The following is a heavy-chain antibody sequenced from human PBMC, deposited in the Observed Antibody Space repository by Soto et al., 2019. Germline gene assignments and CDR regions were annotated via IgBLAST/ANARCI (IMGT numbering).Heavy chain of an antibody. J-gene: IGHJ5*02. CDR2: IYYSERTSYNSGST. CDR3: ARHTRNQFDP. CDR1: GDSMTSSSYH. Sequence: PSETLSLTCTVSGDSMTSSSYHWGWIRQPPGKGLEWIGSIYYSERTSYNSGSTYYSPSLKSRVTISGDTSKSQFALKLSFVTAADTAVYYCARHTRNQFDPWGQGTLVTVSS. V-gene: IGHV4-39*01.